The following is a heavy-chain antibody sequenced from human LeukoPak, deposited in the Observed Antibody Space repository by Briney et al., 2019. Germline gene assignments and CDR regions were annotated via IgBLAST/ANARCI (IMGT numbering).Heavy chain of an antibody. Sequence: PGGSLRLSCAASGFTFSSYSMHWVRQAPGKGLEWLSVISYDGSSKYFADSVKGRFTISRDNSENTLYLQLNSLRVEDTAVYSCTRDRFWSRDYKSGGPLRYFDYWGLGTLVTVSP. CDR1: GFTFSSYS. D-gene: IGHD3-10*01. J-gene: IGHJ4*02. CDR3: TRDRFWSRDYKSGGPLRYFDY. V-gene: IGHV3-30-3*01. CDR2: ISYDGSSK.